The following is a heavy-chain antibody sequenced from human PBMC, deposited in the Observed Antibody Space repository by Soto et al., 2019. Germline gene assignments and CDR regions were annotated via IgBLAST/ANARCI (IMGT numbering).Heavy chain of an antibody. CDR2: ISSSGSTI. CDR3: ARESPNPYYYGSGDY. Sequence: PGGSLRLSCAASGFTFSSYSMNWVRQAPGKGLEWVSYISSSGSTIYYADSVKGRFTISRDNAKNSLYLQMNSLRAEDTAVYYCARESPNPYYYGSGDYWGQGTLVTVSS. J-gene: IGHJ4*02. V-gene: IGHV3-48*01. CDR1: GFTFSSYS. D-gene: IGHD3-10*01.